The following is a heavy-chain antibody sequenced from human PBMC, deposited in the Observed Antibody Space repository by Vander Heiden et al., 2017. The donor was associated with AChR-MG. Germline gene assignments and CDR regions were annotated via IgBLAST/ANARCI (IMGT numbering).Heavy chain of an antibody. V-gene: IGHV4-34*02. CDR3: ARGIVRYSEARLDP. CDR2: INHNVIT. Sequence: QVQLQQWGAGLLKPSETLSLTCAVYGGSFSGYYWNWIRQPPGKGLEWIGEINHNVITNYNPSLKSRVTISADTSKNQFSLKLSSVTAADTAVYYCARGIVRYSEARLDPWGQGTLVTVSS. J-gene: IGHJ5*02. D-gene: IGHD3-9*01. CDR1: GGSFSGYY.